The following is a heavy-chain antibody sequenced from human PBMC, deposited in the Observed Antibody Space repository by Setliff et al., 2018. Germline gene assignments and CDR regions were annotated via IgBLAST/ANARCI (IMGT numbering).Heavy chain of an antibody. V-gene: IGHV3-53*01. D-gene: IGHD6-13*01. CDR1: GFTFGDFA. J-gene: IGHJ6*02. Sequence: GGSLRLSCAASGFTFGDFAMSWVRQAPGKGLEWVSVIYSGGSTYYADSVKGRFTISRDNSKNTLYLQMNSLRAEDTAVYYCASYGSWYERAYYYGMDVWGQGTTVTVSS. CDR3: ASYGSWYERAYYYGMDV. CDR2: IYSGGST.